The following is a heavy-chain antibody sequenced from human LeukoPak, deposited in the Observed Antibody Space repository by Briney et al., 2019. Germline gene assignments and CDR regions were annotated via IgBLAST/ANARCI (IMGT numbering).Heavy chain of an antibody. CDR2: IRYDGSNK. CDR3: AKDTRSRGSSGWYYGYFDY. CDR1: GFTFSSYG. Sequence: PGGSLRLSCAASGFTFSSYGMHWVRQAPGKGPEWVAFIRYDGSNKYYADSVKGRFTISRDNSKNTLYLQMNSLRAEDAAVYYCAKDTRSRGSSGWYYGYFDYWGQGTLVTVSS. D-gene: IGHD6-19*01. J-gene: IGHJ4*02. V-gene: IGHV3-30*02.